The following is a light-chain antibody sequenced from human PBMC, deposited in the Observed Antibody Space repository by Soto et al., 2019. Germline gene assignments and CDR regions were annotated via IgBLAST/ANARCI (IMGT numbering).Light chain of an antibody. Sequence: EIVLTQSPGTLSLSPGEGATLSCRASESVASSYLAWYQQIPGQAPRLLIYGASSRATGIPDRFSGSGSGTDFTLTITRLQPEDFSVYYCQQYGMSPWPSGQGTKVDIK. CDR1: ESVASSY. J-gene: IGKJ1*01. CDR3: QQYGMSPWP. V-gene: IGKV3-20*01. CDR2: GAS.